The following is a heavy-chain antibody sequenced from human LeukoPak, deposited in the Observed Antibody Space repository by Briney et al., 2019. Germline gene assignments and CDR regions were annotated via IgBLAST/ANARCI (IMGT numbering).Heavy chain of an antibody. D-gene: IGHD3-3*01. J-gene: IGHJ6*03. CDR2: IYYSGST. V-gene: IGHV4-59*08. Sequence: SETLSLTCTVSGGSISSYYWSWIRQPPGKGLEWIGYIYYSGSTNYNPSLKSRVTISVDTSKNQFSLKLSPVTAADTAVYYCARAPHFWSGYYYYYYMDVWGKGTTVTVSS. CDR3: ARAPHFWSGYYYYYYMDV. CDR1: GGSISSYY.